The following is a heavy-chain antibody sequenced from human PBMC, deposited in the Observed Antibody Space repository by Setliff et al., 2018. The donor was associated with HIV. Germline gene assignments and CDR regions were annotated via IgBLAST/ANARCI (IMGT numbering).Heavy chain of an antibody. CDR1: GGSFSSYS. J-gene: IGHJ4*02. CDR3: AAASSWDPLLDY. V-gene: IGHV4-34*01. D-gene: IGHD6-13*01. Sequence: SETLSLTCAVYGGSFSSYSWTWIRQPPGKGLEWIGEINRSGSTNYNPSLKSRLTIIVDTSKNQFSLKLNSVTAADTAVYYCAAASSWDPLLDYWGQGTLVTVS. CDR2: INRSGST.